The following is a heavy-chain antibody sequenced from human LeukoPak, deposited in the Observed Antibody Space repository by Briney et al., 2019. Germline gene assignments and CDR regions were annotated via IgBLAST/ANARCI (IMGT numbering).Heavy chain of an antibody. V-gene: IGHV7-4-1*02. CDR3: ARDHYYGSGSYWVY. Sequence: ASVKVSCKASGYTFTGYYMHWVRQAPGQGLEWMGWINTNTGNPTYAQGFTGRFVFSLDTSVSTAYLQISSLKAEDTAVYYCARDHYYGSGSYWVYWGQGTLVTVSS. D-gene: IGHD3-10*01. CDR2: INTNTGNP. J-gene: IGHJ4*02. CDR1: GYTFTGYY.